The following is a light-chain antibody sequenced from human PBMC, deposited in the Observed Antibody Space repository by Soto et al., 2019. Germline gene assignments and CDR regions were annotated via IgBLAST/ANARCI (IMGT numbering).Light chain of an antibody. CDR3: QQYETYSQWT. CDR1: QSIIRW. J-gene: IGKJ1*01. CDR2: DVS. V-gene: IGKV1-5*01. Sequence: DIQMTQSPSTLSASLGDRVTITCRASQSIIRWLAWYQQKPGKAPKLLISDVSSLERGVPSRFSGSGSGTEFTLTISSLQPYDFATYHCQQYETYSQWTFGQGTKVEI.